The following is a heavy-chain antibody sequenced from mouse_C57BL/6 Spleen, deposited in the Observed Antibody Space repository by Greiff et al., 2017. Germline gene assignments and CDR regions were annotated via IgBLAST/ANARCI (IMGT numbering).Heavy chain of an antibody. D-gene: IGHD1-1*01. Sequence: DVQLQESGGGLVQPGGSMKLSCVASGFTFSNYCMNWVRQSPEKGLEWVAQIRLKSDNYATHSAESVKGRFTISRDDSKSSVYLQMNNVRAEDTGIYYCTGDTTEYYYAMDYWGQGTSVTVSS. V-gene: IGHV6-3*01. CDR2: IRLKSDNYAT. CDR3: TGDTTEYYYAMDY. CDR1: GFTFSNYC. J-gene: IGHJ4*01.